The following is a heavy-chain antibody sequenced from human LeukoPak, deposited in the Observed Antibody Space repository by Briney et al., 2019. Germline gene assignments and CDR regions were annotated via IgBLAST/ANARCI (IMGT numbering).Heavy chain of an antibody. Sequence: SETLSLTCDVSGYSISSGYYWGWIRLPPGKGLEWIGTIHHNGNTYYNLSLKSRVTISADKSKNQFSLRLASVTAADTVVYYCASLNFDFNFDHWGEGTLVTVSS. D-gene: IGHD3-3*01. J-gene: IGHJ4*02. CDR1: GYSISSGYY. CDR3: ASLNFDFNFDH. V-gene: IGHV4-38-2*01. CDR2: IHHNGNT.